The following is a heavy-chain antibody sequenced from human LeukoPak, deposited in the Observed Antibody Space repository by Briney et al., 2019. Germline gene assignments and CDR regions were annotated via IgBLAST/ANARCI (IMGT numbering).Heavy chain of an antibody. J-gene: IGHJ3*02. Sequence: GGSLRLSCAASGFTFSSYWMRWVRQVPGKGLVWVSRINSDGSSTSYADSVKGRFTISRDNAKNTLYVQMNSLRAEDTAVYYGSTGSGHAFDIWGRGTMVTVSS. V-gene: IGHV3-74*01. D-gene: IGHD3-10*01. CDR1: GFTFSSYW. CDR2: INSDGSST. CDR3: STGSGHAFDI.